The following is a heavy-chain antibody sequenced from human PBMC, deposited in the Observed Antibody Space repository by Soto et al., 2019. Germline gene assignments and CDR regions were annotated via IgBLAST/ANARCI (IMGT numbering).Heavy chain of an antibody. D-gene: IGHD7-27*01. Sequence: SETLSLTCTVSGGSISSSSYSWGWIRQPPGKGPEWIGTFYYSGSTYYNPSLKSRVTISVDTSKNQFFLKLSSVTAADTAVYYCAKNWNWGSLVHWGQGTLVTVSS. V-gene: IGHV4-39*01. CDR2: FYYSGST. CDR3: AKNWNWGSLVH. CDR1: GGSISSSSYS. J-gene: IGHJ4*02.